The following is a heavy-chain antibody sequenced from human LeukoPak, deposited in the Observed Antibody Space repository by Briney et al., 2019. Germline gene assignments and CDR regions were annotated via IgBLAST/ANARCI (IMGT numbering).Heavy chain of an antibody. V-gene: IGHV3-21*01. Sequence: PGGSLRLSCAASGFTFSSYSMNWVRQAPGKGLEWVSSISSSSYIYYADSVKGRFTISRDNAKNSLYLQMNSLRAEDTAVYYCARDPERYSSSWYGESENWFDPWGQGTLVTVSS. J-gene: IGHJ5*02. CDR1: GFTFSSYS. CDR3: ARDPERYSSSWYGESENWFDP. D-gene: IGHD6-13*01. CDR2: ISSSSYI.